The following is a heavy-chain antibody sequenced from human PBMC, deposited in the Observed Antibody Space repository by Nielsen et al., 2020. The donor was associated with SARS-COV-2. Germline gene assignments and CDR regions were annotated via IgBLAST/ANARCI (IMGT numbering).Heavy chain of an antibody. Sequence: PGKGLVWVSRINSDGSSTSYADSVKGRFTISRDNAKDTLYLQMNSLRAEDTAVYYCARVLRYIAVAGNSNYYFDYWGQGTLVTVSS. J-gene: IGHJ4*02. CDR3: ARVLRYIAVAGNSNYYFDY. CDR2: INSDGSST. D-gene: IGHD6-19*01. V-gene: IGHV3-74*01.